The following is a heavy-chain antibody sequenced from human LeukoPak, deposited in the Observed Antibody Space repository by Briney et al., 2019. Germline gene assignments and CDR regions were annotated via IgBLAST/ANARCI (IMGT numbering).Heavy chain of an antibody. Sequence: PSETLSLTCTVSGGSISTYYWSWIRQPPGKGLEWIGYIYYSGSTSYNPSLKSRVTISVDTSKNQFSLNLSSVTAADTALYYCARDPNASDAFDIWGQGTMVIVSS. CDR2: IYYSGST. CDR1: GGSISTYY. CDR3: ARDPNASDAFDI. D-gene: IGHD3-16*01. V-gene: IGHV4-59*01. J-gene: IGHJ3*02.